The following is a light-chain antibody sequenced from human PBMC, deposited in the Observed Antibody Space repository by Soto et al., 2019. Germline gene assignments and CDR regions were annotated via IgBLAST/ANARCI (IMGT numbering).Light chain of an antibody. J-gene: IGLJ2*01. CDR3: AAWDDSLNGVV. Sequence: QSVLTQPPSVSEAPRQRVTISCSGSSSNIGDNPVNRYQHLPGKAPKLLIYYDDLKPSGVSDRFSGSKSGTSASLAISGLQSEDEADYYCAAWDDSLNGVVFGGGTKLTVL. CDR1: SSNIGDNP. CDR2: YDD. V-gene: IGLV1-36*01.